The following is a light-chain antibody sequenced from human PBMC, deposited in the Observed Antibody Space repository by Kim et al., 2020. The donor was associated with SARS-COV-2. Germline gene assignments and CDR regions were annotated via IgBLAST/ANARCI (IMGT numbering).Light chain of an antibody. CDR1: QSVGRN. V-gene: IGKV3-15*01. CDR2: DAS. J-gene: IGKJ1*01. CDR3: QQYNYRPRK. Sequence: MTQSPATLSVSPGEIVTLSCRASQSVGRNVVWYQQKPGQAPRLLMYDASIKVTGVPDRFSGSGSGTEFTLTISRLQSEDFAVYFCQQYNYRPRKFGQGTKVDIK.